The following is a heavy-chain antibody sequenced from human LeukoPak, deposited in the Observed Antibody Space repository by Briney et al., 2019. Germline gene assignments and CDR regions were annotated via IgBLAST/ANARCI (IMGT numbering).Heavy chain of an antibody. CDR1: GYTFTGYY. D-gene: IGHD1-1*01. CDR2: INPNSGGT. CDR3: ARSGSTTGTTRGSHIDY. Sequence: ASVKVSCKASGYTFTGYYMHWVRQAPGQGLEWMGWINPNSGGTNYAQKFQGRVTMTRDTSISTAYMELSRLRSDDTAVYYCARSGSTTGTTRGSHIDYWGQGTLVTVSS. V-gene: IGHV1-2*02. J-gene: IGHJ4*02.